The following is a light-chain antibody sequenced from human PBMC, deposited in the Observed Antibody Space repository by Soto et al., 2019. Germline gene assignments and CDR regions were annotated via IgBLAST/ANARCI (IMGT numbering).Light chain of an antibody. CDR2: NTN. V-gene: IGLV1-44*01. Sequence: QLVLTQPPSASGTPGQRVTISCSGSSSNIGSNAVNWYQQLPGAAPKLLIYNTNQRPSGVPDRFSGSRSGTSASLAISGLQSEDEADYYCAVWDDSLNGMVFGGGTQLTVL. J-gene: IGLJ3*02. CDR3: AVWDDSLNGMV. CDR1: SSNIGSNA.